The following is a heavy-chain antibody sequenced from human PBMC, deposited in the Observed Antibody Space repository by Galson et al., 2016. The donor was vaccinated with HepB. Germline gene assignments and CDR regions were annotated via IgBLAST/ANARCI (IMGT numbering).Heavy chain of an antibody. V-gene: IGHV3-23*01. Sequence: SLRLSCAASGFTFSTYAMSWVRQAPGKGLEWVSLISGSGDTTYYAGSVRGRFIISRDNSKNTLYLQMNSLRAEDTAVYYCATVLVKAVAFDSCGQGTLVTVSS. CDR1: GFTFSTYA. CDR2: ISGSGDTT. CDR3: ATVLVKAVAFDS. J-gene: IGHJ4*02. D-gene: IGHD6-19*01.